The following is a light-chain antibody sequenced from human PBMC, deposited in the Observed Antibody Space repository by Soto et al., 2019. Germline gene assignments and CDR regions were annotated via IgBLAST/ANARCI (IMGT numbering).Light chain of an antibody. CDR2: AAS. V-gene: IGKV3-11*01. J-gene: IGKJ2*02. CDR1: QNVGNN. Sequence: EFVLTQSPATLSLSPGESATLSCRASQNVGNNLAWYQQKSGQAPRLLIYAASDRATGVPARFSGGMSGTDFTLTISSLEPEDFATYFCQQRSRWPRGTFGRGTKVEMK. CDR3: QQRSRWPRGT.